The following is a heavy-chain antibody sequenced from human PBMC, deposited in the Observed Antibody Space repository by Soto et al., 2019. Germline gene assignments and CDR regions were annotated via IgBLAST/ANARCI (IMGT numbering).Heavy chain of an antibody. Sequence: GGSLRLSCGPSGFTFSSYGMHWARQAPGKGLEWVAVIWYDGSNKVYADSVKGRFTISRDNSKNTLYLQMNSLRAEDTAVYYSAKKEGGGGYCSGGSCPVAFDYWGQGTLVTVSS. CDR2: IWYDGSNK. V-gene: IGHV3-33*06. D-gene: IGHD2-15*01. J-gene: IGHJ4*02. CDR3: AKKEGGGGYCSGGSCPVAFDY. CDR1: GFTFSSYG.